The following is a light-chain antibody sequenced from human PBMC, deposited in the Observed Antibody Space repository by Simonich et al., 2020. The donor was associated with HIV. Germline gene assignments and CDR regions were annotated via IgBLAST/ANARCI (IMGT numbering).Light chain of an antibody. CDR2: DGS. V-gene: IGLV2-23*03. CDR1: SSDVGGYSL. J-gene: IGLJ2*01. CDR3: CSYAGSTTFHVV. Sequence: QSALTQPASVSGSPGLSITISCPGTSSDVGGYSLVPWYQQHPGKAPKPLIYDGSKRPSGVSNRFSGTLSGNTASLTISGLQAEDEADYYCCSYAGSTTFHVVFGGGTQLTVL.